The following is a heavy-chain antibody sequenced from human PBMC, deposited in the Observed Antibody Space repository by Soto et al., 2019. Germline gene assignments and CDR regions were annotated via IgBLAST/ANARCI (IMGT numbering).Heavy chain of an antibody. CDR3: AKERIPAAIINYYYGMDV. Sequence: GGSLRLSCAASGFSFSSYAMTWVRQAPGKGLEWVSAIDSDASTYYADSVKGRFTISRDKSKGTLYLQISSLIAEDTAVYYCAKERIPAAIINYYYGMDVWGQGTTVTVSS. J-gene: IGHJ6*02. CDR2: IDSDAST. D-gene: IGHD2-2*01. V-gene: IGHV3-23*01. CDR1: GFSFSSYA.